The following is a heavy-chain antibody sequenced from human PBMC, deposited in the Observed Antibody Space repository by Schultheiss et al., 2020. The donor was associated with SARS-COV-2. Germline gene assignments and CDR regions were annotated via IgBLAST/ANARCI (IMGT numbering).Heavy chain of an antibody. V-gene: IGHV1-18*01. Sequence: ASVKVSCKASGYTFTSYGISWVRQAPGQGLEWMGWISAYNGNTNYAQKLQGRVTMTTDTSTSTAYMELRSLRSDDTAVYYCAGRITIFGVVTPHYYYYMDVWGKGTTVTVSS. J-gene: IGHJ6*03. CDR1: GYTFTSYG. CDR2: ISAYNGNT. D-gene: IGHD3-3*01. CDR3: AGRITIFGVVTPHYYYYMDV.